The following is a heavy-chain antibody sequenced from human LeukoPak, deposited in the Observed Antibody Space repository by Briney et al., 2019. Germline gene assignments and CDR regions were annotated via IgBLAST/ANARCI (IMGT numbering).Heavy chain of an antibody. V-gene: IGHV1-69*05. CDR2: IIPIFGTA. Sequence: SVKVSCKASGGTFSSYAISWVRQAPGQGLEWMGGIIPIFGTANYAQKFQGRVTITTDESTSTAYMELSSLRSEDTAVYYCARGRARYCSSTSCYTEAFDIWGQGTMVTVSS. CDR3: ARGRARYCSSTSCYTEAFDI. J-gene: IGHJ3*02. D-gene: IGHD2-2*02. CDR1: GGTFSSYA.